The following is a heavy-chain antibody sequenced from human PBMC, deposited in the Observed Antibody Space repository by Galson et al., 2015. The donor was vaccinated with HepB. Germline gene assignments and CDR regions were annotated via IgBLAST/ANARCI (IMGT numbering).Heavy chain of an antibody. CDR2: INPNSGGT. Sequence: SVKVSCKASGYTFTGYYMHWVRQAPGQGLEWMGWINPNSGGTNYAQKFQGWVTMTRDTSISTAYMELSRLRSDDTAVYYCARDSYYGAAAFDIWGQGTMVTVSS. D-gene: IGHD3-10*01. CDR3: ARDSYYGAAAFDI. CDR1: GYTFTGYY. J-gene: IGHJ3*02. V-gene: IGHV1-2*04.